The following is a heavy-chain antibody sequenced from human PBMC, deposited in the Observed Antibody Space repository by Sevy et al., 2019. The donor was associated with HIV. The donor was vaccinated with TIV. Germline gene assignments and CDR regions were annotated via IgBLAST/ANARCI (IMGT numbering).Heavy chain of an antibody. CDR2: INHSGST. J-gene: IGHJ3*02. Sequence: SETLSLTCAVYGGSFSGYYWCWIRQPPGKGLEWIGEINHSGSTNYNPSLKSRVTISGDTSKNQFSLKLSSVTAADTAVYYCARHCSGTSCSHAFDIWGQGTMVTVSS. V-gene: IGHV4-34*01. CDR1: GGSFSGYY. D-gene: IGHD2-2*01. CDR3: ARHCSGTSCSHAFDI.